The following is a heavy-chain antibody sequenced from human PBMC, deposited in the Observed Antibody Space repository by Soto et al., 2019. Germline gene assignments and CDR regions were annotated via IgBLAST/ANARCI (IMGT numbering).Heavy chain of an antibody. D-gene: IGHD3-16*02. CDR3: AKTFGGVIVPFDY. J-gene: IGHJ4*02. CDR1: GVTFSSYA. CDR2: ISGSGGST. V-gene: IGHV3-23*01. Sequence: GGSLRLSCAASGVTFSSYAMSWVRQAPGKGLEWVSAISGSGGSTYYADSVKGRFTISRDNSKNTLYLQMNSLRAEDTAVYYCAKTFGGVIVPFDYWGQGTLVTVSS.